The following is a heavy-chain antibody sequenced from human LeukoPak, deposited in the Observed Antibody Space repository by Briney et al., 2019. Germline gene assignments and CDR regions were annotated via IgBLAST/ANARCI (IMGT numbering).Heavy chain of an antibody. D-gene: IGHD5-12*01. CDR2: IYYSGST. Sequence: SETLSLTCTVSGGSISSYYWSWIRQPPGKGLEWIGYIYYSGSTNYNPSLKSRVTISVDTSKNQFSLQLTSVTAADTAVYYCARAMRVDRFFDYWGQGTLVTVSS. CDR1: GGSISSYY. CDR3: ARAMRVDRFFDY. J-gene: IGHJ4*02. V-gene: IGHV4-59*08.